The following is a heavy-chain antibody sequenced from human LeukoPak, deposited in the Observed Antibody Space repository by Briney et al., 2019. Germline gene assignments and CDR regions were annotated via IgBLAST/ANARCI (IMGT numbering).Heavy chain of an antibody. J-gene: IGHJ5*02. V-gene: IGHV4-59*01. Sequence: SETLSLNCSVSGDSITSYSIRNYYFSWIRQSPGKGLEWIGYVHYSGSSNTNPSLKSRVTMSVDTSKKQFSLKLSSVTAADTAVYYCARRLNWFDPWGQGTLVTVSS. CDR3: ARRLNWFDP. CDR2: VHYSGSS. CDR1: GDSITSYSIRNYY.